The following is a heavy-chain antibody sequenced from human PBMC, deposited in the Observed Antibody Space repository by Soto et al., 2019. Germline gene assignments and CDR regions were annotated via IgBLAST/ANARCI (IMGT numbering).Heavy chain of an antibody. D-gene: IGHD2-15*01. V-gene: IGHV3-11*06. CDR3: VRCGGGGLFDP. J-gene: IGHJ5*02. CDR1: GFTFGDSY. CDR2: ISPGSRYP. Sequence: PGGSLRLSCAVSGFTFGDSYISWIRQAPWKGLEWLSYISPGSRYPAYADSVKGRFTISRDNAKRSLYLQMIGLTAEDTAIYYCVRCGGGGLFDPWGQGTMVTVSS.